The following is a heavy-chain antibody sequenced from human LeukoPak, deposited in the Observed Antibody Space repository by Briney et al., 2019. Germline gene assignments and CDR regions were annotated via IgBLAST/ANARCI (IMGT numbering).Heavy chain of an antibody. CDR2: INPGGGST. V-gene: IGHV1-46*01. D-gene: IGHD6-19*01. CDR3: ASDGYSSGWYVLDY. CDR1: GHTFISHY. J-gene: IGHJ4*02. Sequence: GASVKVSCKASGHTFISHYMHWVRQAPGQGLEWMGIINPGGGSTSYAQKFQGRVTMTRDTSTSTVYMELSSLRSEDTAVYYCASDGYSSGWYVLDYWGQGTLVTVSS.